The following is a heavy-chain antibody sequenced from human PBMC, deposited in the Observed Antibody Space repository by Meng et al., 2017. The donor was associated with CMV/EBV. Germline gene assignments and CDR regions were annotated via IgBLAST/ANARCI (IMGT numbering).Heavy chain of an antibody. V-gene: IGHV3-30*02. CDR3: AKDQAAANYFDY. D-gene: IGHD6-13*01. Sequence: SCAASGFTFSSYGMHWVRQAPGKGLEWVAFIRYDGSNKYYADSVKGRFTISRDNSKNTLYLQMNSLRAEDTAVYYCAKDQAAANYFDYWGQGTLVTVSS. J-gene: IGHJ4*02. CDR1: GFTFSSYG. CDR2: IRYDGSNK.